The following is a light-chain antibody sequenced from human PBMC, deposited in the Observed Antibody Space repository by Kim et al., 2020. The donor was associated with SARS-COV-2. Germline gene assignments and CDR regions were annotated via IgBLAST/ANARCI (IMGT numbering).Light chain of an antibody. CDR3: QQYFEWPWT. CDR2: SAS. V-gene: IGKV3-15*01. J-gene: IGKJ1*01. CDR1: QSVSTK. Sequence: SPGERATLSCRASQSVSTKLAWYQQKAGQTPKLLIYSASTRATGIPADFSGSGSGTEFTLTFSSLQSQNSTFYFCQQYFEWPWTFGQGTKVDIK.